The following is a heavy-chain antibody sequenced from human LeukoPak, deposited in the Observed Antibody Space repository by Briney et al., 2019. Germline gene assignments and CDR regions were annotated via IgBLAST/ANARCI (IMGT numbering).Heavy chain of an antibody. V-gene: IGHV3-23*01. CDR3: AKWDIVVVPAAIQGAFQH. Sequence: AGGSLRLSCAASGFTFSSYAMSWVRQAPGKGLEWVSAISGSGGSTYYADSVKGRFTISRDNSKNTLYLQMNSLRAEDTAVYYCAKWDIVVVPAAIQGAFQHWGQGTLVTVSS. D-gene: IGHD2-2*02. J-gene: IGHJ1*01. CDR2: ISGSGGST. CDR1: GFTFSSYA.